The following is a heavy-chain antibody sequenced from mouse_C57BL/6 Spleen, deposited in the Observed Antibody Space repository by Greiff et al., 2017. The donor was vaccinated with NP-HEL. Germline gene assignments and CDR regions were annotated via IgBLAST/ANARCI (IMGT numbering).Heavy chain of an antibody. J-gene: IGHJ3*01. Sequence: EVNVVESGEGLVKPGGSLKLSCAASGFTFSSYAMSWVRQTPEKRLEWVAYISSGGDYIYYADTVKGRFTISRDNARNTLYLQMSSLKSEDTAMYYCTREGGITTVVPFAYWGQGTLVTVSA. CDR2: ISSGGDYI. D-gene: IGHD1-1*01. CDR3: TREGGITTVVPFAY. CDR1: GFTFSSYA. V-gene: IGHV5-9-1*02.